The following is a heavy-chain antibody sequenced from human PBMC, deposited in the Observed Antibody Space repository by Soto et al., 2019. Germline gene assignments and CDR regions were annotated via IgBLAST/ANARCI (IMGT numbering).Heavy chain of an antibody. V-gene: IGHV3-72*01. D-gene: IGHD3-10*01. CDR3: TVWGSGSDFGAT. J-gene: IGHJ4*02. Sequence: EVPLVESGGGLVQPGGSRRLSFAAFGFTLSDHYLDWVRRAPGKGLEGVGRSKTKANSYTTENAASVKGRFTVSRDDSKNSLYLQMNSLKIEDTAVYYCTVWGSGSDFGATWGQGTLVTVSS. CDR1: GFTLSDHY. CDR2: SKTKANSYTT.